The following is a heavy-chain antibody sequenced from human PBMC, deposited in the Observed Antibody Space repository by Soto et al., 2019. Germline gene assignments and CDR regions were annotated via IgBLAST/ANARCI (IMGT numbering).Heavy chain of an antibody. CDR3: ALAVLLWFGESPGAYFDY. Sequence: ASVKVSCKASGYTFTSYGISWVRQAPGQGLEWMGWISAYNGNTNYAQKLQGRVTMTTDTSTSTAYMELRSLRSDDTAVYYCALAVLLWFGESPGAYFDYWGQGTLVAVSS. V-gene: IGHV1-18*01. CDR1: GYTFTSYG. CDR2: ISAYNGNT. J-gene: IGHJ4*02. D-gene: IGHD3-10*01.